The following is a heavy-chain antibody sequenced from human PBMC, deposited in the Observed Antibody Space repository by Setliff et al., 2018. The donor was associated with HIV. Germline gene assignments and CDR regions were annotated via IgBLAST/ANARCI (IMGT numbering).Heavy chain of an antibody. CDR3: ARERSRGYTDPPRFDY. D-gene: IGHD5-18*01. CDR1: GGSITSGSYY. V-gene: IGHV4-61*09. CDR2: IYSSGAT. J-gene: IGHJ4*02. Sequence: PSETLSLTCSVSGGSITSGSYYWIWIRQPAGKGLEWIGHIYSSGATNYNPSLKSRVTISVDTSKNQFSLRLTSVTAADTAVYYCARERSRGYTDPPRFDYWGQGTLVTVSS.